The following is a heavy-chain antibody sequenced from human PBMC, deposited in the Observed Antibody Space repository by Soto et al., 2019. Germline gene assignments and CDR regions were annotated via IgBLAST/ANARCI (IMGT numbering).Heavy chain of an antibody. CDR3: ARVSALTKHVLDY. D-gene: IGHD2-8*01. V-gene: IGHV4-30-4*01. Sequence: SETLSLTCSVSGGPISSGDYYWSWIRQPPGNGLEWIGYSYYSGSTYYNPSLKRRLTMSVDTSKNQFSLKLSSVTAADTAVYYGARVSALTKHVLDYWGQGSQVSVSS. CDR1: GGPISSGDYY. CDR2: SYYSGST. J-gene: IGHJ4*02.